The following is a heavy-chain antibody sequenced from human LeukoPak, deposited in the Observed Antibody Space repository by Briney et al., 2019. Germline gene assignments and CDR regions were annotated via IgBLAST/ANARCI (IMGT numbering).Heavy chain of an antibody. CDR2: IWYSGST. CDR1: GGSISSGGYY. J-gene: IGHJ6*03. Sequence: PSQTLSLTCTVSGGSISSGGYYWSWIRQDPGKGLEWFVYIWYSGSTYYHPSLKSRVTMSVDTSKNQFSLKLSSVTAADTAVYYCARRVVPYXXYMDVW. D-gene: IGHD2-15*01. CDR3: ARRVVPYXXYMDV. V-gene: IGHV4-31*03.